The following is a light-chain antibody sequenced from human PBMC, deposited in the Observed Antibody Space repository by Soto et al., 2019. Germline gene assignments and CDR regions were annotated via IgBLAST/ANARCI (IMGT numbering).Light chain of an antibody. Sequence: DIQMTQSPSSLSASVGDRVTITCRASQSISRNLNWYQQKQGKAPKLLIYAASNLQSGVPSRFSGSRSGTDFTLTISSLQPEDFATYYCQQSYNTPWTFGQGTKVDIK. CDR3: QQSYNTPWT. CDR1: QSISRN. J-gene: IGKJ1*01. CDR2: AAS. V-gene: IGKV1-39*01.